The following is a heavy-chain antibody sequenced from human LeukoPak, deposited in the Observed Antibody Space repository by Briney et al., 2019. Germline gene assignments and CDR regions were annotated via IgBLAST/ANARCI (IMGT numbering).Heavy chain of an antibody. D-gene: IGHD3-16*01. Sequence: GRSLRLSCAASGFTFSSYGMHWVRQAPGKGLEWVAVISYDGSNKYYADSVKGRFTISRDNSKNTLYLQMHSLRAEDTAVYYCAKDQRYVSQLDYWGQGTLVTVSS. V-gene: IGHV3-30*18. CDR3: AKDQRYVSQLDY. CDR1: GFTFSSYG. CDR2: ISYDGSNK. J-gene: IGHJ4*02.